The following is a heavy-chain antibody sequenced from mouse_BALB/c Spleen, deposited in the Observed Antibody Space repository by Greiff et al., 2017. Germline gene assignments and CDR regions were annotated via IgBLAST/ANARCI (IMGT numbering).Heavy chain of an antibody. CDR3: ARGYGNYLYAMDY. J-gene: IGHJ4*01. D-gene: IGHD2-10*02. CDR2: IYPGDGDT. V-gene: IGHV1-87*01. CDR1: GYTFTSYW. Sequence: QVHVKQSGAELARPGASVKLSCKASGYTFTSYWMQWVKQRPGQGLEWIGAIYPGDGDTRYTQKFKGKATLTADKSSSTAYMQLSSLASEDSAVYYCARGYGNYLYAMDYWGQGTSVTVSS.